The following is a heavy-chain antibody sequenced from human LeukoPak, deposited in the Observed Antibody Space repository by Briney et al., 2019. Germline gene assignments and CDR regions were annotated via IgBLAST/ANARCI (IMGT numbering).Heavy chain of an antibody. CDR1: GYTFTSYG. V-gene: IGHV1-18*01. Sequence: ASVKVSRKASGYTFTSYGISWVRQAPGQGLEWMGWISAYNGNTNYAQKLQGRVTMTTDTSTSTAYMELRSLRSDDTAVYYCARDGYCSSTSCYSSYYYYGMDVWGQGTTVTVSS. CDR2: ISAYNGNT. D-gene: IGHD2-2*03. J-gene: IGHJ6*02. CDR3: ARDGYCSSTSCYSSYYYYGMDV.